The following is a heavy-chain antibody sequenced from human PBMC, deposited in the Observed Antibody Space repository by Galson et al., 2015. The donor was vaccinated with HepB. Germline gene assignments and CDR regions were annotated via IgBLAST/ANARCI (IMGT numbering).Heavy chain of an antibody. CDR3: AKQRPNYEHKGSIDY. J-gene: IGHJ4*02. CDR1: EFTFSMYG. V-gene: IGHV3-30*18. Sequence: SLRLSCAASEFTFSMYGMYWVRWAPGKGLEWVTAISYDSTGKYYADSVRGRFTISRDSSKNTLSLQLNDLRVDDTAVYYCAKQRPNYEHKGSIDYWGQGTLVIVSS. D-gene: IGHD6-25*01. CDR2: ISYDSTGK.